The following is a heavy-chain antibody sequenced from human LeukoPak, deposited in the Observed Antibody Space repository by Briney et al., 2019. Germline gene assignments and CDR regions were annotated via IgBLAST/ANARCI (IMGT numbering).Heavy chain of an antibody. CDR3: AREVGATNY. CDR2: ISSSSSYI. CDR1: GLTFSSSW. D-gene: IGHD1-26*01. V-gene: IGHV3-21*01. J-gene: IGHJ4*02. Sequence: GGSLRLSCAASGLTFSSSWMYWVRQAPGKGLEWVSSISSSSSYIYYADSVKGRFTISRDNAKNSLYLQMNSLRAEDTAVYYCAREVGATNYWGQGTLVTVSS.